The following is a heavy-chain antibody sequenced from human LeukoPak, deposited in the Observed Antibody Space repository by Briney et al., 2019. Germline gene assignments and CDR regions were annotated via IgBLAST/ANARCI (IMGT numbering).Heavy chain of an antibody. D-gene: IGHD2-2*02. CDR1: GYTFTGYY. Sequence: ASVKVSFTASGYTFTGYYMHWVRQAPGQGLEWMGWINPNSGGTNYAQKFQGRVTMTRDTSISTAYMELSRLRSDDTAVYYCARARYCSSTSCYTGRGYFDYWGQGTLVTVSS. CDR3: ARARYCSSTSCYTGRGYFDY. CDR2: INPNSGGT. J-gene: IGHJ4*02. V-gene: IGHV1-2*02.